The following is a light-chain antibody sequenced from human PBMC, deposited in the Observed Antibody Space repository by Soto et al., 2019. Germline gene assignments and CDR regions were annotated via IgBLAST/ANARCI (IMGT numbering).Light chain of an antibody. CDR3: QQYNQWYT. V-gene: IGKV3-15*01. CDR1: QSVSSN. J-gene: IGKJ2*01. Sequence: EIVMTQSPATLSVSPGERATLSCRASQSVSSNLAWYQQKPGQAPRLLIYGASARATGIPARISGSGSGTEFTLTISSLQSEDLSVYYCQQYNQWYTFGQGTKLEI. CDR2: GAS.